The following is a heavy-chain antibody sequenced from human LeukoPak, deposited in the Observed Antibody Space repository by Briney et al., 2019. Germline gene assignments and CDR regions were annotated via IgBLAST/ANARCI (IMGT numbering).Heavy chain of an antibody. CDR3: ARDLNYDVVLPAAQGPYAFDI. Sequence: ASVKVSCKASGYTFTGYYMHWVRQATGQGLEWMGWMNPNSGNTGYAQKFQGRVTMTRNTSISTAYMELSSLRSEDTAVYYCARDLNYDVVLPAAQGPYAFDIWGQGTMVTVSS. CDR1: GYTFTGYY. CDR2: MNPNSGNT. J-gene: IGHJ3*02. D-gene: IGHD2-2*01. V-gene: IGHV1-8*02.